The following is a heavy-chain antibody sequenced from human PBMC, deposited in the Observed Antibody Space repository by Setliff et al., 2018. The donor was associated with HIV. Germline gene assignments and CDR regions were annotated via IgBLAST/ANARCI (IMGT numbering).Heavy chain of an antibody. CDR2: IYHSGST. Sequence: SETLSLTCTVSGYSISSGYYWGWIRQPPGKGLEWIGSIYHSGSTYYNPSLKSRVTISVDTSKNQFSLKLSSVTAADTAVYYCARMYSGYDWSPAGARTRYFDYWGQGTLVTVSS. CDR1: GYSISSGYY. J-gene: IGHJ4*02. D-gene: IGHD5-12*01. CDR3: ARMYSGYDWSPAGARTRYFDY. V-gene: IGHV4-38-2*02.